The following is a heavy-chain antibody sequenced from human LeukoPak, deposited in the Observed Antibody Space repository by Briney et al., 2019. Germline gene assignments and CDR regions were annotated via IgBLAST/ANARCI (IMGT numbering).Heavy chain of an antibody. V-gene: IGHV4-34*01. J-gene: IGHJ6*03. CDR1: GGSFSGYY. CDR2: INHSGST. D-gene: IGHD6-13*01. Sequence: SETLSLTCAVYGGSFSGYYWSWIRQPPGKGLEWIGEINHSGSTNYNPSLKSRVTISVDTSKNQFSLKLSSVTAADTAVYYCARLTAAGSYYYYMAVWGKGTTVTVSS. CDR3: ARLTAAGSYYYYMAV.